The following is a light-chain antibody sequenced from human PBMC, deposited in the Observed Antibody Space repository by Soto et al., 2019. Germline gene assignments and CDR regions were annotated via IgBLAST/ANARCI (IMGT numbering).Light chain of an antibody. CDR2: GAS. V-gene: IGKV3-15*01. J-gene: IGKJ3*01. Sequence: EIVMTQSPATLSVSPGERATLSCRASQSVRSNLAWYQQKPGQAPRLLIYGASTRDTGIPARFSGSGSGTEFTLTISSLQSEDFAVYFCQQYNNWPFTFGPGTKVDIK. CDR3: QQYNNWPFT. CDR1: QSVRSN.